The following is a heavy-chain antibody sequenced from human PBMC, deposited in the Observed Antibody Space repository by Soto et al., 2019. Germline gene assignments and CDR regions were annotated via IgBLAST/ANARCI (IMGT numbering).Heavy chain of an antibody. CDR2: LVDGSGET. D-gene: IGHD6-25*01. V-gene: IGHV1-58*01. Sequence: QLHLVQSGPEVKKPGTSVKVSCKASGFTFTGSAVQWVRLTRGQRLEWIRMLVDGSGETNYAQKFQGRVTLTRVISTATGYMELTSLRSEAPAIYYCAADRAGAPAIILAFDIWAQGTMVTVSS. J-gene: IGHJ3*02. CDR3: AADRAGAPAIILAFDI. CDR1: GFTFTGSA.